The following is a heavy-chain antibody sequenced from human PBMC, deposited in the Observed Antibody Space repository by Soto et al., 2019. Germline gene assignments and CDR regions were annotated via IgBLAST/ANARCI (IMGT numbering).Heavy chain of an antibody. Sequence: ASVKVSCKASGYTFTSYYMHWVRQAPGQGLEWTGIINPSGGSTSYAQKFQGRVTMTRDTSTSTVYMELSSLRSEDTAVYYCARDRQPVVVVPAAIDGMDVWGQGTTVTVSS. CDR3: ARDRQPVVVVPAAIDGMDV. CDR1: GYTFTSYY. V-gene: IGHV1-46*01. CDR2: INPSGGST. J-gene: IGHJ6*02. D-gene: IGHD2-2*01.